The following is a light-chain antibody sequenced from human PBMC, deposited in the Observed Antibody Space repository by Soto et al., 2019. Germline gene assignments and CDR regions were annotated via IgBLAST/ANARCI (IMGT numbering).Light chain of an antibody. V-gene: IGKV1-39*01. Sequence: QITQSPSSVSASVGDRVTITCRASQSISNYLNWYQQKPGKAPKLLIYAASSLQSGVPSRFSGSGSGTDFTLTISSLQPEDFATYYCQQSYSTPTRTFGQGTKVDIK. CDR2: AAS. J-gene: IGKJ1*01. CDR3: QQSYSTPTRT. CDR1: QSISNY.